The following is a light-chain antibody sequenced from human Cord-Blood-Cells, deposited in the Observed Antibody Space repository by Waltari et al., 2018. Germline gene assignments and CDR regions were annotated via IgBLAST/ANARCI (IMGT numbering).Light chain of an antibody. J-gene: IGKJ1*01. CDR1: QSVSSY. CDR2: DAS. CDR3: QQRSNWPRT. V-gene: IGKV3-11*01. Sequence: ELVLTQSPATLSLSPGERATLSCRASQSVSSYLAWYQQKPGQAPRLLIYDASNRATGIPARFSGSGSWTDFTLTISSLEPEDFAVYYCQQRSNWPRTFGQGTKVEIK.